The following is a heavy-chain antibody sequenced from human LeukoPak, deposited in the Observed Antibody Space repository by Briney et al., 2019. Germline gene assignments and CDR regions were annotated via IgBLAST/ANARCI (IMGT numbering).Heavy chain of an antibody. CDR1: GGSLSDYY. CDR3: ARLNSSGYYYLY. J-gene: IGHJ4*02. Sequence: PSETLSLTCAVYGGSLSDYYWSWIRQPPGKGLEWIGYIYYSGSTNYNPSLKSRVTISVDTSKNQFSLKLSSVTAADTAVYYCARLNSSGYYYLYWGQGTLVTVSS. V-gene: IGHV4-59*08. CDR2: IYYSGST. D-gene: IGHD3-22*01.